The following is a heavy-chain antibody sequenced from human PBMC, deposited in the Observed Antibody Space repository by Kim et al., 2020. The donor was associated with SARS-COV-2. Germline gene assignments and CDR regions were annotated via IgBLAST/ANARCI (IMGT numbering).Heavy chain of an antibody. CDR1: GFTFSSYA. CDR2: ISGSGGST. V-gene: IGHV3-23*01. J-gene: IGHJ4*02. Sequence: GGSLRLSCAASGFTFSSYAMSWVRQAPGKGLEWVSAISGSGGSTYYADSVKGRFTISRDNSKNTLYLQMNSLRAEDTAVYYCAKRMVYYDSSGYLTSYFDYWGQGTLVTVSS. CDR3: AKRMVYYDSSGYLTSYFDY. D-gene: IGHD3-22*01.